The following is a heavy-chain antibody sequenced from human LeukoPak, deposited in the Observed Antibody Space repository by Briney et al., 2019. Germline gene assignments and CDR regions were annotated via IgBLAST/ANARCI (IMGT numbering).Heavy chain of an antibody. CDR2: FDPEDGDT. J-gene: IGHJ6*03. CDR1: GCTLTELS. D-gene: IGHD1-26*01. V-gene: IGHV1-24*01. CDR3: STSPYSGSYYRRDYYYYYYMDV. Sequence: ASVKASCKVSGCTLTELSMHWVRQAPGKGLEWMGGFDPEDGDTIYAQKFQGRVTMTEDTSTDTAYMELRSLRSEDTAVYYCSTSPYSGSYYRRDYYYYYYMDVWGKGTTVTVSS.